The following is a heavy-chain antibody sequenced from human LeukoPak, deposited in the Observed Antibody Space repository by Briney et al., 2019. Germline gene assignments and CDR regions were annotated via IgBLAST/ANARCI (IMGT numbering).Heavy chain of an antibody. D-gene: IGHD1/OR15-1a*01. Sequence: GGSLRLSCAASGFTFSDYAMHWVRQVPGKGLEWVGGSSWNSGTIAYGESVKGRATISRDNARNSLYLEVNSLRVEDTALYYCAKDLAVGTSPRVYAFDVWGQGSLVTVSS. V-gene: IGHV3-9*01. CDR3: AKDLAVGTSPRVYAFDV. CDR1: GFTFSDYA. J-gene: IGHJ3*01. CDR2: SSWNSGTI.